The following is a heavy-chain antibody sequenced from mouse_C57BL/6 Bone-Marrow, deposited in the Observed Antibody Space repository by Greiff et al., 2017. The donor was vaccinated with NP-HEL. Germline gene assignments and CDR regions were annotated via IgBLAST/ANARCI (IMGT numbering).Heavy chain of an antibody. CDR3: ARGDYDYRKAMDY. CDR2: IDPNSGGT. J-gene: IGHJ4*01. V-gene: IGHV1-72*01. CDR1: GYTFTSYW. D-gene: IGHD2-4*01. Sequence: QVQLKEPGAELVKPGASVKLSCKASGYTFTSYWMHWVKQRPGRGLEWIGRIDPNSGGTKYNEKFKSKATLTVDKPSSTAYMQLSSLTSEDSAVYYCARGDYDYRKAMDYWGQGTSVTVSS.